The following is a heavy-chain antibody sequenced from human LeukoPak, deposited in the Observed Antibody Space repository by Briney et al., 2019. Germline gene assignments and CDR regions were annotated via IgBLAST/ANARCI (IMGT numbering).Heavy chain of an antibody. V-gene: IGHV3-74*01. J-gene: IGHJ4*02. Sequence: ETLSLTCTVSGGSISSSSYYWMHWVRQAPGKGLVWVSGINSDGGTTTYADSVKGRFTISRDNAKNTLYLQMNNLRAEDTAIYYCATDSYVSGSYYRLFYWGQGTLVTVSS. CDR2: INSDGGTT. CDR1: GGSISSSSYYW. CDR3: ATDSYVSGSYYRLFY. D-gene: IGHD3-10*01.